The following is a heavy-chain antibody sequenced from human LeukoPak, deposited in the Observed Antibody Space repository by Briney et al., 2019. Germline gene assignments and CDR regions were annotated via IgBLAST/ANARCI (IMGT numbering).Heavy chain of an antibody. CDR3: ARGNFYGSGSHNWFDP. V-gene: IGHV4-39*07. J-gene: IGHJ5*02. Sequence: PSETLSLTCTVSGGSISSRSHYWVWMRQPPGKGLEWIGSIYSSGGTYYRPSLESRVTISVDTSKNQFSLKLSSVTAADTAVYYCARGNFYGSGSHNWFDPWGQGTLVTVSS. CDR1: GGSISSRSHY. D-gene: IGHD3-10*01. CDR2: IYSSGGT.